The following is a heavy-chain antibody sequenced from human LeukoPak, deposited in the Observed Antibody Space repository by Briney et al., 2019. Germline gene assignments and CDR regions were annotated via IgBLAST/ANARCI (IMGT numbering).Heavy chain of an antibody. CDR1: GFTFSTSW. V-gene: IGHV3-7*01. Sequence: GGSLRLSCAASGFTFSTSWMTWVRQAPGKGLEWVANINGDGSLNGHVASVKGRFTISRDNAKNSVYLQMISLRAEDTAVYYCARGGGYSYGSFDYWGQGTLVTVSS. CDR2: INGDGSLN. D-gene: IGHD5-18*01. J-gene: IGHJ4*02. CDR3: ARGGGYSYGSFDY.